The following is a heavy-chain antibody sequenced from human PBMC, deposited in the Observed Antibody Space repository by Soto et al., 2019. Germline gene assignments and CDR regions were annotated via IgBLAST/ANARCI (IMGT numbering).Heavy chain of an antibody. J-gene: IGHJ6*02. CDR1: GYSFTSYW. CDR3: ATSHPTYYYGSGRDKQYYYYYGMDV. D-gene: IGHD3-10*01. V-gene: IGHV5-51*01. CDR2: IYPGDSDT. Sequence: PGESLKISCKGSGYSFTSYWIGWVRQMPGKGLEWMGIIYPGDSDTRYSPSFQGQVTISADKSISTAYLQWSSLKASDTAMYYCATSHPTYYYGSGRDKQYYYYYGMDVWGQGTTVTVSS.